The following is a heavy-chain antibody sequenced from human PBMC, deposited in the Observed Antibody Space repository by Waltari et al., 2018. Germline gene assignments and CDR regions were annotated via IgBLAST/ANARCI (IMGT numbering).Heavy chain of an antibody. CDR3: ARHWKKSGYRFDP. CDR2: IYYSGNT. Sequence: QLQLQESGPGLVRPSETLSLTCSVAGGSISSGSFYWGWIRQSPGKGLELIGSIYYSGNTDDNSNPKSRVTITGYTSKNQFSLKLSSVTAADTAVYYCARHWKKSGYRFDPWGQGTLVTVSS. V-gene: IGHV4-39*01. CDR1: GGSISSGSFY. J-gene: IGHJ5*02. D-gene: IGHD5-12*01.